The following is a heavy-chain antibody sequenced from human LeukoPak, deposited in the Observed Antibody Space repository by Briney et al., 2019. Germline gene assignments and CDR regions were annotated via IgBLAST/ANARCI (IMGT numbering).Heavy chain of an antibody. D-gene: IGHD3-10*01. CDR2: ISYDGSNK. J-gene: IGHJ5*02. CDR1: GFTFSSYG. Sequence: GGSLRLSGAASGFTFSSYGMHWVRQAPGKGLEWVAVISYDGSNKYYADSVKGRFTISRDNSKNTLYLQMNSLRAEDTAVYYCAKDTSGEFDPWGQGTLVTVSS. V-gene: IGHV3-30*18. CDR3: AKDTSGEFDP.